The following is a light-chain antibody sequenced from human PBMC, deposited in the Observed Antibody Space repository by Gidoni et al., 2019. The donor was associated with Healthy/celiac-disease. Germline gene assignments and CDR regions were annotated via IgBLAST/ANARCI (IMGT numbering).Light chain of an antibody. CDR3: QSYDSSLSAL. Sequence: QSVLTQPPSVSGAPGQGVTISCTGSSSNIGAGYDVHWYQQLPGTAPKLLIYGNNNRPSGVPDRFSGSKSGTSASLAITGLQAEDEADYYCQSYDSSLSALFGGGTKLTVL. CDR1: SSNIGAGYD. V-gene: IGLV1-40*01. J-gene: IGLJ2*01. CDR2: GNN.